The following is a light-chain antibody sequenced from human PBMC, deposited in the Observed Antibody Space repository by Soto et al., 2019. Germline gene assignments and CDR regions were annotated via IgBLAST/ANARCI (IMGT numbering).Light chain of an antibody. V-gene: IGKV3-15*01. Sequence: EILMTQSPATLSVSPGERVTLSCRASQSVSSNLAWYQQKPGQAPRLLIYGASTRATGIPARFSGSGSGTEFTLTISSLQSEDFAVYYCQQYNNWPQTFGQGTKV. J-gene: IGKJ1*01. CDR3: QQYNNWPQT. CDR2: GAS. CDR1: QSVSSN.